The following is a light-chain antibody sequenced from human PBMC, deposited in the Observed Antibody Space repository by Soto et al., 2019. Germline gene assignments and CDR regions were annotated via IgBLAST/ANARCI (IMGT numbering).Light chain of an antibody. V-gene: IGKV3-20*01. Sequence: EVVLTQSPGALSLSPGEGVTLSCRASQNIRGNELAWYRQKRGQAPRLLMYGGSTRADGIPDRFSGRGTGTNFTLTISRLEPEDSAVYYCQDYGTSHPWTFGQVTKLEIK. CDR1: QNIRGNE. CDR2: GGS. J-gene: IGKJ1*01. CDR3: QDYGTSHPWT.